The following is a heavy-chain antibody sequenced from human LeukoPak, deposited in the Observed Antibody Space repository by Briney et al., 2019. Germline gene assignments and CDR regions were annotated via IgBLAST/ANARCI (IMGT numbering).Heavy chain of an antibody. D-gene: IGHD1-26*01. CDR3: AKLDGLLFDY. CDR1: GFTFSSYS. CDR2: ISGSGGST. V-gene: IGHV3-23*01. Sequence: GGSLRLSCAASGFTFSSYSMNWVRQAPGKGLEWVSAISGSGGSTYYADSVKGRFTISRDNSKNTLYLQMNSLRAEDTAVYYCAKLDGLLFDYWGQGTLVTVSS. J-gene: IGHJ4*02.